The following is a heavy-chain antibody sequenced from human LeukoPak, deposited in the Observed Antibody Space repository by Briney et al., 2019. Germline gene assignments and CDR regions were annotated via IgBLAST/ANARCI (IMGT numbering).Heavy chain of an antibody. CDR2: INHSGST. J-gene: IGHJ6*02. V-gene: IGHV4-34*01. Sequence: SETLSLTCAVYGGSFSGYYWSWIRQPPGKGLEWIGEINHSGSTNYNPSLESRVTISVDTSKNQFSLKLSSVTAADTAVYYCARDSDYGDSYGMDVWGQGTTVTVSS. D-gene: IGHD4-17*01. CDR1: GGSFSGYY. CDR3: ARDSDYGDSYGMDV.